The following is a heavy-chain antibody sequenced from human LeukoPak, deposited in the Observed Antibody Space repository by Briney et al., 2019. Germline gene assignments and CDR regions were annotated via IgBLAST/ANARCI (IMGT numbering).Heavy chain of an antibody. D-gene: IGHD2-2*01. CDR1: GGSISSGAYY. Sequence: SETLSLTCTVSGGSISSGAYYWSWIRQPPGKGLERIGYIYYSGSTYYNPSLKSRVTISVDTSKNQFSLKLSSVTAADTAVYYWASERVPAAYLDYWGRGTLVTVSS. V-gene: IGHV4-30-4*01. J-gene: IGHJ4*02. CDR3: ASERVPAAYLDY. CDR2: IYYSGST.